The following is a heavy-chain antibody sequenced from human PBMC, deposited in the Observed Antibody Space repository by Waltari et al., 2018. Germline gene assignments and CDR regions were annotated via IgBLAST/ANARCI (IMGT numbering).Heavy chain of an antibody. CDR2: ISAYNGNT. V-gene: IGHV1-18*04. J-gene: IGHJ4*02. Sequence: QMQLVQSGAEVKKTGSSVKVSCKASGYTFTYRYLHWVRQAPGQGLEWMGWISAYNGNTNYAQKRQGRVTMTTDTSTSTAYMELRSLRSDDTAVYYCARGAYDFWSGYQHDYFDYWGQGTLVTVSS. CDR1: GYTFTYRY. D-gene: IGHD3-3*01. CDR3: ARGAYDFWSGYQHDYFDY.